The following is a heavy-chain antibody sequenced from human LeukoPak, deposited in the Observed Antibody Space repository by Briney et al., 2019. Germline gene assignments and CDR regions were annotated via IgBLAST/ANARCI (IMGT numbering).Heavy chain of an antibody. CDR1: GYSISSGYY. Sequence: PSETLSLTCTVSGYSISSGYYWGWIRQPPGKGLEWIGYIYYSGSTNYNPSLKSRVTISVDTSKNQFSLKLSSVTAADTAVYYCARVAAAGRRGLDYWGQGTLVTVSS. D-gene: IGHD6-13*01. J-gene: IGHJ4*02. CDR3: ARVAAAGRRGLDY. CDR2: IYYSGST. V-gene: IGHV4-61*01.